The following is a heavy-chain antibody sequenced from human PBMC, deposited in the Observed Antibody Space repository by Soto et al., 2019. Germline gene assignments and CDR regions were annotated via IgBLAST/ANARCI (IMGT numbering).Heavy chain of an antibody. CDR1: GGTFSSYA. CDR2: IIPIFGTA. V-gene: IGHV1-69*13. D-gene: IGHD3-22*01. CDR3: ARDYQGDYDSSGYGMDV. J-gene: IGHJ6*02. Sequence: SVKVSCKASGGTFSSYAISWVRQAPGQRLEWMGGIIPIFGTANYAQKFQGRVTITADESTSTAYMELSSLRSEDTAVYYCARDYQGDYDSSGYGMDVWGQGTTVTVSS.